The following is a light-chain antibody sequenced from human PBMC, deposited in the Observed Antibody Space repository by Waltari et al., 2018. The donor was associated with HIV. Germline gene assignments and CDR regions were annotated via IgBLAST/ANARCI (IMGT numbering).Light chain of an antibody. V-gene: IGKV2-30*01. Sequence: DVVMTQSPLSLPVTLGQPASISCSSSQSLLYSDGNTYLSWCQQRPGQPPPRLLINFSNRDYWVPARFSGSSSGTDYTLHISRVEAADVGVYYCMQDTHWPRYTFGQGTKLEIK. CDR3: MQDTHWPRYT. CDR1: QSLLYSDGNTY. J-gene: IGKJ2*01. CDR2: NFS.